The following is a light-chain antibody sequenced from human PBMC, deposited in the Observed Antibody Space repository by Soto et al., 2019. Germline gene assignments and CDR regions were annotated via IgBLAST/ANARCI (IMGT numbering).Light chain of an antibody. CDR3: QQSYSTLIT. J-gene: IGKJ5*01. V-gene: IGKV1-39*01. Sequence: DIQMTQSPSSLSASVGDRVTIICRASQSISSYLNWYQQKPGKAPKLLIYAASSLQSGVPSRFSGGGSGTDFTLTISSLQPEDFATYYCQQSYSTLITFGQGTRLGIK. CDR2: AAS. CDR1: QSISSY.